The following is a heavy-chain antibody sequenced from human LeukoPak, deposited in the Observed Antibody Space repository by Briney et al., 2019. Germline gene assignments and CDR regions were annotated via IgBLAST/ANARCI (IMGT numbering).Heavy chain of an antibody. V-gene: IGHV3-23*01. CDR2: INGSGNST. Sequence: PGGSLRLSCAASGFIFRNYYMSWVRQAPGKGLEWVSAINGSGNSTYYADSVQGRFTISRDNSKNTLYLQMNSLRAEDTAVYYCAKAYREFDYWGQGTLVTVSS. CDR1: GFIFRNYY. CDR3: AKAYREFDY. J-gene: IGHJ4*02. D-gene: IGHD2-2*01.